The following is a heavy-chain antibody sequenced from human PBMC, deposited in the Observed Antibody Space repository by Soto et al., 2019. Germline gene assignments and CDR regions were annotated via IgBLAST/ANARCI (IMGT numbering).Heavy chain of an antibody. CDR2: ISSSSSYI. D-gene: IGHD4-17*01. Sequence: EVQLVESGGGLVKPGGSLRLSCAASGFTFSSYSMNWVRQAPGKGLEWVSSISSSSSYIYYADSVKGRFTISRDNAKNSLYLQMNSLRAEDTAVYYWARGPVTTRPYYYYYMDVWGKGTTVTVSS. CDR3: ARGPVTTRPYYYYYMDV. CDR1: GFTFSSYS. J-gene: IGHJ6*03. V-gene: IGHV3-21*01.